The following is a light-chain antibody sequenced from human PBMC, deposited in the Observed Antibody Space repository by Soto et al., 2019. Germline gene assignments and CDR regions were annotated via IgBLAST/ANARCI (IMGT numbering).Light chain of an antibody. J-gene: IGKJ2*01. V-gene: IGKV3-20*01. CDR3: QQYGSSPPRYT. CDR1: QSVSSSY. Sequence: EIVLTQSPGTLSLSPGERATLSCRASQSVSSSYLAWYQQKPGQAPRLLIYGASSRATGIPDRFSGSGSGTDFTLTIRILEPEDFAVYYCQQYGSSPPRYTFGQGPKLEIK. CDR2: GAS.